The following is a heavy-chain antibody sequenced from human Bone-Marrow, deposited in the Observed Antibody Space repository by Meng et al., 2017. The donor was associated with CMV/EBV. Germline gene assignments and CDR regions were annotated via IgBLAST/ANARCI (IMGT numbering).Heavy chain of an antibody. V-gene: IGHV4-39*07. D-gene: IGHD3-22*01. CDR2: IYYSGST. CDR1: GGSISSSSYY. CDR3: SRSPHYYYDSSTNWFDP. J-gene: IGHJ5*02. Sequence: SETLSLTCPVSGGSISSSSYYWGWIRQPPGKGLEWIGRIYYSGSTYYNPSPKSRVTISVATSKNQFSLKLSSVTAADTAVYYCSRSPHYYYDSSTNWFDPWGQGTLVTVSS.